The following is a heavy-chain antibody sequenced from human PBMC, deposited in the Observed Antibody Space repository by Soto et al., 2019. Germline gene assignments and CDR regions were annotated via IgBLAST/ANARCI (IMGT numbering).Heavy chain of an antibody. D-gene: IGHD3-22*01. V-gene: IGHV4-39*01. CDR1: GDFISNTPYY. J-gene: IGHJ4*02. CDR3: ARPSYSLGTSGYYPFDY. CDR2: IYFSGIWTS. Sequence: XETLSLPCSVSGDFISNTPYYWGWVRQAPGKGLEWVVSIYFSGIWTSHYNPSLKSRVTISVDTSKNQFSLKLTSVTAAETAVYYCARPSYSLGTSGYYPFDYWGQGTLVTVSS.